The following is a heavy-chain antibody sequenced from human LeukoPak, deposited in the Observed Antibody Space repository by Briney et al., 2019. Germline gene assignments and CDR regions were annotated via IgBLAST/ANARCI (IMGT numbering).Heavy chain of an antibody. CDR1: GFTFSGYA. CDR3: AKDVMRVPANINHY. Sequence: GGSLRLSCAAAGFTFSGYAMNWVRQAPGKGLEWVSSISDSGGSTYSADSVKGRFTISRDNSKNKLYLQMNSLRAEDTAIYYCAKDVMRVPANINHYWAQGTLVTVSS. J-gene: IGHJ4*02. V-gene: IGHV3-23*01. CDR2: ISDSGGST. D-gene: IGHD2-2*01.